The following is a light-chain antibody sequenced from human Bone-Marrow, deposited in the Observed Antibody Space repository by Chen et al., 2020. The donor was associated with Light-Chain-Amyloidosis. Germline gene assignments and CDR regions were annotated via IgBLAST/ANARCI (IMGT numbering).Light chain of an antibody. CDR3: QVWDRSSDRPV. V-gene: IGLV3-21*02. Sequence: SFVLTQPSSVSVAPGQTPTNACGGNNIGSTSVHWYQHTPGPAPLLVVYDDSDRPSGIPERLSGSNSGNTATLTISRVEAGDEADYYCQVWDRSSDRPVFGGGTKLTVL. CDR2: DDS. CDR1: NIGSTS. J-gene: IGLJ3*02.